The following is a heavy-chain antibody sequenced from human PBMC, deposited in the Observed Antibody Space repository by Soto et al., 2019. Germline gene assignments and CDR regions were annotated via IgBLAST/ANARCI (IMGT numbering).Heavy chain of an antibody. J-gene: IGHJ4*02. CDR2: ISGSGSST. D-gene: IGHD1-1*01. Sequence: EVQLLESGGGLVQPGGSLRLSCAASGFSFSTSAMSWVRQAPGKGLEWVSVISGSGSSTYYADSVKGRLTISRDNSKDTLYLQMNSLSAEDTAVYYCAKDHRTWTGFHHFEYWGQGTLVTVSS. V-gene: IGHV3-23*01. CDR3: AKDHRTWTGFHHFEY. CDR1: GFSFSTSA.